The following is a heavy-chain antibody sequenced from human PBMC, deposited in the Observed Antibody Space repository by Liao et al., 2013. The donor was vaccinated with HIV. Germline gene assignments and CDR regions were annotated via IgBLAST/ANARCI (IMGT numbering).Heavy chain of an antibody. D-gene: IGHD4-17*01. CDR3: TRGSRGTVTPFQH. CDR2: VHFSGTT. J-gene: IGHJ1*01. V-gene: IGHV4-39*07. CDR1: GDSIGSDSPY. Sequence: QLQLREWGPPGLVKPSETLSLTCTVSGDSIGSDSPYWGWIRQSPGTGLEWIGSVHFSGTTYINPSLKSRVIISIDTSRNQFSLRLNSVTAADTAMYYCTRGSRGTVTPFQHWGQGTLVTVSS.